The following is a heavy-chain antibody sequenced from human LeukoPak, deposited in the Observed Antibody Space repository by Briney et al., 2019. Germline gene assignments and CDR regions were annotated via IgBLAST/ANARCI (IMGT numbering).Heavy chain of an antibody. D-gene: IGHD4-23*01. V-gene: IGHV1-2*02. CDR1: GYTFTSYG. CDR2: INPNSGGT. J-gene: IGHJ2*01. Sequence: ASVRVSCKASGYTFTSYGISWVRQAPGQGLEWMGWINPNSGGTNYAQKVQGRVTMTRDTSISTAYMELSRLRSDDTAVYYCARGARTTVVTYWYFDLWGRGTLVTVSS. CDR3: ARGARTTVVTYWYFDL.